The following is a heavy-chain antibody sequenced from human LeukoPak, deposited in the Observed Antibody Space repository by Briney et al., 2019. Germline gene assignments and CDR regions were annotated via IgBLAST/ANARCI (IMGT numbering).Heavy chain of an antibody. CDR2: INPSGGST. D-gene: IGHD1-26*01. V-gene: IGHV1-46*01. CDR1: GYTFTSYY. Sequence: EASVKVSCKASGYTFTSYYMHWVRQAPGQGLEWMGIINPSGGSTSYAQKFQGRVTMTRDTSISTAYMELSRLRSDDTAVYYCARSRGSSSETFDYWGQGTLVTVSS. CDR3: ARSRGSSSETFDY. J-gene: IGHJ4*02.